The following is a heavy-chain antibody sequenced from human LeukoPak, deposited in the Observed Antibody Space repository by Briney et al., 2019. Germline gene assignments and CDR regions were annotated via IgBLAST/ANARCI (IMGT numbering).Heavy chain of an antibody. J-gene: IGHJ3*02. V-gene: IGHV1-46*01. CDR3: ASLYVHDARDAFDI. CDR2: INPSGGST. D-gene: IGHD2-8*01. Sequence: VASVKVSCKVSGYTFTSYYMHWVRQAPGQGLEWMGIINPSGGSTSYAQKFQGRVTVTRDTSTSTVYMELSSLRSEDTAVYYCASLYVHDARDAFDIWGQGTMATVSS. CDR1: GYTFTSYY.